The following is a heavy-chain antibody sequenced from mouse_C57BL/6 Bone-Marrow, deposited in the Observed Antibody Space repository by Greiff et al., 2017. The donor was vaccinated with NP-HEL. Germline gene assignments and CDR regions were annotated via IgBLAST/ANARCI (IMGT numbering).Heavy chain of an antibody. CDR3: AGDPPYGNYAWFAY. V-gene: IGHV12-3*01. J-gene: IGHJ3*01. D-gene: IGHD2-1*01. CDR2: ITHSGEP. Sequence: VQVVESGPGLVKPSQSLFLTCSITGFPITSGYYWIWIRQSPGKPLEWMGYITHSGEPFYNPSLPSPISITRETSKNQFFLQLNSVTTEDTAMYYCAGDPPYGNYAWFAYWGQGTLVTVSA. CDR1: GFPITSGYY.